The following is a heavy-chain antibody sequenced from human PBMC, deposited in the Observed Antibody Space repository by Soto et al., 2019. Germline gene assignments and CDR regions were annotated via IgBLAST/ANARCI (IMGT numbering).Heavy chain of an antibody. CDR3: ARHREAAAGGYYFDY. CDR1: GGSINSYF. D-gene: IGHD6-13*01. J-gene: IGHJ4*02. CDR2: IYYSGST. V-gene: IGHV4-59*08. Sequence: SETLSLTCNVSGGSINSYFWTWIRQPPGKGLEWIGYIYYSGSTNYNPSLSSRVTISVDTSKNQFSLTLSSVTAADTAVYYCARHREAAAGGYYFDYWGQGTLVTVSS.